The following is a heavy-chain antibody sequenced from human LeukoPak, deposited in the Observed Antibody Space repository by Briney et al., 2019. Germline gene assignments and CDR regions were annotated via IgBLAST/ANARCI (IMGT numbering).Heavy chain of an antibody. D-gene: IGHD6-6*01. Sequence: GESLKISCKGSGYSFTSYWIGWVRQMPGKGLEWMGIIYPGDSDTRYSPSFQGQVTISADKSISTAYLQWSSLKASDTAMYYCARLGQVVDSSSPKDEYYYYGMDVWGQGTTVTVSS. CDR2: IYPGDSDT. J-gene: IGHJ6*02. CDR3: ARLGQVVDSSSPKDEYYYYGMDV. V-gene: IGHV5-51*01. CDR1: GYSFTSYW.